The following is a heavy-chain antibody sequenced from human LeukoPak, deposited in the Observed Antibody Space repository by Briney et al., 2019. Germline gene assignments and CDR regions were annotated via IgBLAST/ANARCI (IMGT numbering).Heavy chain of an antibody. D-gene: IGHD1-14*01. CDR1: GFTFSSYG. V-gene: IGHV3-33*01. CDR2: IWYDGSNK. J-gene: IGHJ3*02. CDR3: ARSNHDAFDI. Sequence: PGGSLRPSCAASGFTFSSYGMHWVRQAPGKGLEWVAVIWYDGSNKYYTDSVKGRFTISRDNSKNTLYLQMNSLRAEDTAVYYCARSNHDAFDIWGQGTMVTVSS.